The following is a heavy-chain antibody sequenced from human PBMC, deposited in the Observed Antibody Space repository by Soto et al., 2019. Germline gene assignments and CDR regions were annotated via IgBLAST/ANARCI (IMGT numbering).Heavy chain of an antibody. V-gene: IGHV3-21*01. J-gene: IGHJ4*02. Sequence: GGSLRLSSAASGFTFSSYSMNWVRQAPGKGLEWVSSISSSSSYIYYADSVKGRFTISRDNAKNSLYLQMNSLRAEDTAVYYCVRTSLVVAAATREDYWGQGTLVTVSS. CDR3: VRTSLVVAAATREDY. CDR1: GFTFSSYS. D-gene: IGHD2-15*01. CDR2: ISSSSSYI.